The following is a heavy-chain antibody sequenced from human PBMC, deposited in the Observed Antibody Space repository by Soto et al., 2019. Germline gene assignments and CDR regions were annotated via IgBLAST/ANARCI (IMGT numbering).Heavy chain of an antibody. J-gene: IGHJ6*03. CDR2: ISWNSGTM. Sequence: EVQLVESGGGLVQPGRSLRLSCAASGFSFDEYAMHWVRQAPGKGLEWVSGISWNSGTMGYGDSVKGRLTISRDNAKNSLNLQMNSLRAEDTALYYCAKGFCSSTRCLTYSYMDVWGKGTTVTVSS. CDR3: AKGFCSSTRCLTYSYMDV. CDR1: GFSFDEYA. D-gene: IGHD2-2*01. V-gene: IGHV3-9*01.